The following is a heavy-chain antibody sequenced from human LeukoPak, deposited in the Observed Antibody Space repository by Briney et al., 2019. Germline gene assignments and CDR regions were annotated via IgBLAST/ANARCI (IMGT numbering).Heavy chain of an antibody. D-gene: IGHD3-22*01. CDR1: GYTFTGYY. V-gene: IGHV1-2*02. CDR3: ARYYDSSGYPYY. Sequence: GASVKVSCKASGYTFTGYYMHWVRQAPGQGLEWVGWINPNSGGTNYAQKFQGRVTMTRDTSISTAYMELSRLRSDDTAVYYCARYYDSSGYPYYWGQGTLVTVSS. J-gene: IGHJ4*02. CDR2: INPNSGGT.